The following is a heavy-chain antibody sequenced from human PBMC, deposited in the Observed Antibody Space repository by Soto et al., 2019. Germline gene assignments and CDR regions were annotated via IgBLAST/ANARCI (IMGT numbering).Heavy chain of an antibody. CDR1: GFTFSSYS. V-gene: IGHV3-21*01. Sequence: AGGSLRLSCAASGFTFSSYSMNWVRQAPRKGLEWVSSISSSSSYIYYADSVKGRFTISRDNAKNSLYLQMNSLRAEDTAVYYCARDLTGYYTLFDYWGQGTLVTVSS. J-gene: IGHJ4*02. D-gene: IGHD3-9*01. CDR3: ARDLTGYYTLFDY. CDR2: ISSSSSYI.